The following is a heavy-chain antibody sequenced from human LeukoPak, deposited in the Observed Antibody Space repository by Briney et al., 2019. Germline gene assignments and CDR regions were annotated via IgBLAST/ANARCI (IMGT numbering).Heavy chain of an antibody. CDR2: ISSSGGST. CDR3: ARDLSYGTRRFYGMDV. J-gene: IGHJ6*02. V-gene: IGHV3-21*01. Sequence: PGGSLRLSCAASGFTFSNYAMNWVRQAPGKGLEWVSGISSSGGSTYYADSVKGRFTASRDNAKNSLYLQMNSLRAEDTAVYYCARDLSYGTRRFYGMDVWGQGTTVTVSS. D-gene: IGHD5-18*01. CDR1: GFTFSNYA.